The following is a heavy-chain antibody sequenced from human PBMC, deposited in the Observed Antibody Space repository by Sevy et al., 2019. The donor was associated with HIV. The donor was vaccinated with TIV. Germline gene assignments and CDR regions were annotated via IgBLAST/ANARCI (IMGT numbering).Heavy chain of an antibody. CDR3: ARESRWFFFHFDY. CDR1: GDSVSTYSAA. CDR2: TYYKSKWYN. Sequence: SETLSLTCVISGDSVSTYSAAWNWIRQSPSRGLEWLGRTYYKSKWYNDYALSVKSRISINPDTPKNQISLQLNSVTPEDTAVYYCARESRWFFFHFDYWGQGTLVTVSS. J-gene: IGHJ4*02. V-gene: IGHV6-1*01. D-gene: IGHD3-10*01.